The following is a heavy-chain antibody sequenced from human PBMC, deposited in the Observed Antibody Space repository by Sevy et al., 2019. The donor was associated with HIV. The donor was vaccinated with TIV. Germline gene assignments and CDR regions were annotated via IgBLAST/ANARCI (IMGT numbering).Heavy chain of an antibody. D-gene: IGHD2-8*01. Sequence: GGSLRLSCAASGFDFSIYSMSWVRQARGKGLEWVSTLSFGCGKINYADSVKGRFTISRDNSKSSVYLQMNNMRVEDTAVYYCAREGCTKPHDYWGQGTLVTVSS. CDR1: GFDFSIYS. CDR2: LSFGCGKI. J-gene: IGHJ4*02. CDR3: AREGCTKPHDY. V-gene: IGHV3-23*01.